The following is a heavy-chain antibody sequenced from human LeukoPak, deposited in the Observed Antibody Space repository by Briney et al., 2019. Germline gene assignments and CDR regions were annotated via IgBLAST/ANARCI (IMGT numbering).Heavy chain of an antibody. CDR3: SRGTDAYKCGNS. Sequence: KPSETPSLTCAVYGGAFSGYYWTWIRQPPRKGLEWIGEIHYSGRINYNPSLKSRVTISADTSNNHFSLKMNSVTAADTAVYYCSRGTDAYKCGNSWGQGTLVTVS. J-gene: IGHJ4*02. V-gene: IGHV4-34*01. CDR2: IHYSGRI. CDR1: GGAFSGYY. D-gene: IGHD5-24*01.